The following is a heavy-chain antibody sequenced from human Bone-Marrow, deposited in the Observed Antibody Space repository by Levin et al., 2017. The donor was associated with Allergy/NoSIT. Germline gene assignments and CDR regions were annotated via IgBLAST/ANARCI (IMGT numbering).Heavy chain of an antibody. J-gene: IGHJ4*02. D-gene: IGHD3-16*01. CDR3: AKGSIDMGVPDYYFDY. CDR1: GFTFSSYA. CDR2: ISGSGGST. Sequence: QAGGSLRLSCAASGFTFSSYAMSWVRQAPGKGLEWVSAISGSGGSTYYADSVKGRFTISRDNSKNTLYLQMNSLRAEDTAVYYCAKGSIDMGVPDYYFDYWGQGTLVTVSS. V-gene: IGHV3-23*01.